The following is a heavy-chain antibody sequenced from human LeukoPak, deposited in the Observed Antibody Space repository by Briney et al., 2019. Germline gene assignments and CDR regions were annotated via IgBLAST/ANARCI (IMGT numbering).Heavy chain of an antibody. CDR1: GGTFSSYA. CDR2: IIPILGIA. CDR3: ASSTGTTARFDY. Sequence: ASVKVPCKASGGTFSSYAISWVRQAPGQGLEWMGRIIPILGIANYAQKFQGRVTITADKSTSTAYMELSSLRSEDTAVYYCASSTGTTARFDYWGQGTLVTVSS. V-gene: IGHV1-69*04. J-gene: IGHJ4*02. D-gene: IGHD1-7*01.